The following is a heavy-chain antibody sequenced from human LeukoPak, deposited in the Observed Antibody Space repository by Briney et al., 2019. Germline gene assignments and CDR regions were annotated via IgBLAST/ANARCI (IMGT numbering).Heavy chain of an antibody. D-gene: IGHD3-16*01. Sequence: GGSLRHSCAGSGFTFSSHWIGWVRQAPGKGLEWVASINHNGNVNYYVDSVKGRFTISRDNAKNSLYLQMSNLRAEDTAVYFCARGGGLDVWGQGATVTVSS. J-gene: IGHJ6*02. V-gene: IGHV3-7*03. CDR3: ARGGGLDV. CDR2: INHNGNVN. CDR1: GFTFSSHW.